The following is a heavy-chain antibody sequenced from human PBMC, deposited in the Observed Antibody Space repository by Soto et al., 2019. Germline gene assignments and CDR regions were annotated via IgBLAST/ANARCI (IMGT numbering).Heavy chain of an antibody. CDR3: ARNPKPSRRHCIVGATCYYYYYYGMDV. V-gene: IGHV1-69*13. CDR1: GGTFSSYT. CDR2: IIPIFGTA. D-gene: IGHD1-26*01. Sequence: GASVKVSCKASGGTFSSYTISWVRQAPGQGLEWMGGIIPIFGTANYAQKFQGRVTITADESTSTAYMELSSLRSEDTAVYYCARNPKPSRRHCIVGATCYYYYYYGMDVWGQGTTVTVSS. J-gene: IGHJ6*02.